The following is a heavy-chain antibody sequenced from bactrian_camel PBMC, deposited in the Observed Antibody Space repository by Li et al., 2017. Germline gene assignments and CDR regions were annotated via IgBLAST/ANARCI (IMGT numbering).Heavy chain of an antibody. J-gene: IGHJ4*01. V-gene: IGHV3S40*01. CDR2: INSDGDTI. CDR1: GFAFGTYY. CDR3: LSSLGSDEGY. Sequence: VQLVESGGGLVQPGESLRLSCAASGFAFGTYYMSWVRQAPGKGLEWVSAINSDGDTIYYADSVKGRFTISRDNAKNTLYLQLNSLQTEDTAMYYCLSSLGSDEGYWGQGTQVTVS. D-gene: IGHD5*01.